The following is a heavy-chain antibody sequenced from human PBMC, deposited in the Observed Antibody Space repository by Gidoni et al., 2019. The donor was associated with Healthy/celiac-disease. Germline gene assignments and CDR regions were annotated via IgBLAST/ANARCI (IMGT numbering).Heavy chain of an antibody. D-gene: IGHD6-13*01. CDR3: ARTAWGAAAYFDY. J-gene: IGHJ4*02. V-gene: IGHV4-59*01. Sequence: QVQLQESGPGLVKPSETLSLTCTVSGGSISSYYWSWIRQPPGKGLEWIGYIYYSGSTNYNPSLKSRVTISVDTSKNQFSLKLSSVTAADTAVYYCARTAWGAAAYFDYWGQGTLVTVSS. CDR2: IYYSGST. CDR1: GGSISSYY.